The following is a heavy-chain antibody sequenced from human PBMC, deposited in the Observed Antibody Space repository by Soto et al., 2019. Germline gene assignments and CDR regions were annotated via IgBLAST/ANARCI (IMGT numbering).Heavy chain of an antibody. CDR2: IYYSGST. CDR3: ARRGAKGYCSGGSCYSVTHFDY. V-gene: IGHV4-39*01. Sequence: ASETLSLTCTVSGGSISSSSYYWGWIRQPPGKGLEWIGSIYYSGSTYYNPSLKSRVTISVDTSKNQFSLKLSSVTAADTAVYYCARRGAKGYCSGGSCYSVTHFDYWGQGTLVTVSS. CDR1: GGSISSSSYY. D-gene: IGHD2-15*01. J-gene: IGHJ4*02.